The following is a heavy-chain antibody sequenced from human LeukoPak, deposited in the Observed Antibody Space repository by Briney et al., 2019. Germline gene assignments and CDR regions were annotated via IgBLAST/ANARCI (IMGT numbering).Heavy chain of an antibody. V-gene: IGHV3-33*01. CDR1: GSTFSSHG. CDR2: IRYDGSKK. J-gene: IGHJ4*02. Sequence: GRSLRLSCAASGSTFSSHGMHWVRQAPGKGLEWVATIRYDGSKKWYAESVRGRFTISRDDSKNTLFLQMNNLRVEDTAVYFCARGGLSIMGYWGQGTLVTVSS. D-gene: IGHD2/OR15-2a*01. CDR3: ARGGLSIMGY.